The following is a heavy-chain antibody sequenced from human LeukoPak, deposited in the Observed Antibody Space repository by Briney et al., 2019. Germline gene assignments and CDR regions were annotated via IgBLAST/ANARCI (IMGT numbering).Heavy chain of an antibody. D-gene: IGHD1-26*01. CDR1: GFTFDRYW. V-gene: IGHV3-74*01. CDR2: IDQDGRYI. Sequence: GGSLRLSCAASGFTFDRYWMHWVRQTPGKRLVWVSRIDQDGRYISYADSVQGRFTISRDTAKSTLFLQMNSLRVEDTAIYFCAREATVGGALEDWGQGALVTVSS. J-gene: IGHJ4*02. CDR3: AREATVGGALED.